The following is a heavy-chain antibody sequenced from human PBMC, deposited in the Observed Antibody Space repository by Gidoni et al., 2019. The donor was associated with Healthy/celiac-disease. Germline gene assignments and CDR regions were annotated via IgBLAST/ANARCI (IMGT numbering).Heavy chain of an antibody. D-gene: IGHD3-10*01. CDR1: GGSFSGYY. Sequence: QVQLQQWGAGLLKPSETLSLTCAVYGGSFSGYYWSWIRQPPGKGLEWSGEINHSGSTNYNPSLKSRVTISVDTSKNQFSLKLSSVTAADTAVYYCARPTDRGESFDYWGQGTLVTVSS. J-gene: IGHJ4*02. CDR2: INHSGST. CDR3: ARPTDRGESFDY. V-gene: IGHV4-34*01.